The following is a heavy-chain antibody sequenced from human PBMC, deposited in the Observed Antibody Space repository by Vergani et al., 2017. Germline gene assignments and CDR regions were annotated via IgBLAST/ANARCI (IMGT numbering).Heavy chain of an antibody. J-gene: IGHJ6*03. D-gene: IGHD4-11*01. CDR2: IIPILGTA. Sequence: QVQLVQSGAEVKKPGSSVKVSCKASGGTFSSYAISWVRQAPGQGLEWMGRIIPILGTANYAQKFQGRVTITADESTSTAYMELSSLRSEDTAVYYCEGEFDDYSNYARIDYYYMDVWGKGTTVTVSS. CDR3: EGEFDDYSNYARIDYYYMDV. V-gene: IGHV1-69*11. CDR1: GGTFSSYA.